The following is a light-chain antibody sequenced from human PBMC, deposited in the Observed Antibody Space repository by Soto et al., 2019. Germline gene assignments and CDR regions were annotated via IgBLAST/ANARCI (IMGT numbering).Light chain of an antibody. CDR3: QQSYNIPLT. J-gene: IGKJ3*01. V-gene: IGKV1-39*01. CDR2: GGS. Sequence: DIQMTQSPSSLAASVGERVTITCRASQNIHSFLNWYQQKPGKAPQVLIYGGSALQSGVPSRFSGSGSGTDFTLTISSLQPEDFASYFCQQSYNIPLTFGPGTKVDIK. CDR1: QNIHSF.